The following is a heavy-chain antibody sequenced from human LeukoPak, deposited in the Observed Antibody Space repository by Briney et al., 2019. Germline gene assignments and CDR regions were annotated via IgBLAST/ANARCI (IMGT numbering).Heavy chain of an antibody. Sequence: SETLSLTCTVSGGSISSYYWSRIRQPAGKGLEWIRRIYTSGSTNYNPSLKSRVTMSVDTSKNQFSLKLSSVTAADTAVYYCARDGAYNWNYVWFDPWGQGTLVTVSS. V-gene: IGHV4-4*07. CDR3: ARDGAYNWNYVWFDP. J-gene: IGHJ5*02. D-gene: IGHD1-7*01. CDR2: IYTSGST. CDR1: GGSISSYY.